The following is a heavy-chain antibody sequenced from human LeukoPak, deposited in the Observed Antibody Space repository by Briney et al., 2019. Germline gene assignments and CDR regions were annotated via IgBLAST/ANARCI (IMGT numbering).Heavy chain of an antibody. CDR3: AKSSYGGTPRPDFDY. V-gene: IGHV3-23*01. CDR2: ISGSGGST. CDR1: GFTFSSYA. Sequence: GGSLRLSCAASGFTFSSYAMSWVRQAPGKGLEWVSAISGSGGSTYYADSVKGRFTISRDNSKNTLYLQMNSLRAEDTAVYYRAKSSYGGTPRPDFDYWGQGTLVTVSS. J-gene: IGHJ4*02. D-gene: IGHD4-23*01.